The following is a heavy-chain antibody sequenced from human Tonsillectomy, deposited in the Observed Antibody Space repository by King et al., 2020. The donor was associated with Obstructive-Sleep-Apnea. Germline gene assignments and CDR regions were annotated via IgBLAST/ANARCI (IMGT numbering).Heavy chain of an antibody. CDR1: GGSISSGGYY. Sequence: QLQESGPGLVKPSQNLSLTCTVSGGSISSGGYYWSWIRQHPGKGLEWIGYISYSGTTYYNASLKSRVTISVDTSKNQFSLKVSSVTAADTAVYSCARANYYDSSGLPDYWGQGILVTVSS. CDR3: ARANYYDSSGLPDY. V-gene: IGHV4-31*03. D-gene: IGHD3-22*01. J-gene: IGHJ4*02. CDR2: ISYSGTT.